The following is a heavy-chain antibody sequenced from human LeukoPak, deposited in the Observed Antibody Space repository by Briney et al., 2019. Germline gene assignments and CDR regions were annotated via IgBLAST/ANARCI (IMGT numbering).Heavy chain of an antibody. D-gene: IGHD1-26*01. Sequence: GGSLRLSCAASGFTFSSYAMHWVRQAPGKGLEWVAVISYDGSNKYYADSVKGRFTISRDNSKNTLYPQMNSLRAEDTAVYYCASPSLRWELLGGYFDYWGQGTLVTVSS. J-gene: IGHJ4*02. CDR1: GFTFSSYA. V-gene: IGHV3-30-3*01. CDR2: ISYDGSNK. CDR3: ASPSLRWELLGGYFDY.